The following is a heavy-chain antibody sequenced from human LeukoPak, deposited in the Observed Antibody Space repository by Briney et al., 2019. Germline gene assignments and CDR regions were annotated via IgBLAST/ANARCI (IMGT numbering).Heavy chain of an antibody. CDR2: IKGDESAR. D-gene: IGHD1-26*01. V-gene: IGHV3-7*01. CDR3: ARDVVGSLDY. J-gene: IGHJ4*02. Sequence: SGGSLRLSCAASVFTLSTYWMAWVRQAPGKGLEWVANIKGDESARHQADSVKGRFTISRDNAQNSVYLQMTSLRGEDTAVYYCARDVVGSLDYWGQGTLVTVSS. CDR1: VFTLSTYW.